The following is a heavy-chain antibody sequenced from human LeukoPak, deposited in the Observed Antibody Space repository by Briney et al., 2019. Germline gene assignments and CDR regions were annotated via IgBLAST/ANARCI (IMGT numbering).Heavy chain of an antibody. J-gene: IGHJ4*02. Sequence: PSETLSLTCTVSGGSISSYYWSWIRQPPGKGLEWIGYIYYSGSTNYNPSLKSRVTISVDTSKNQFSLKLSSVTAADTAVYYCARGLFPYYYDSSAGYWGQGTLVTVSS. CDR1: GGSISSYY. D-gene: IGHD3-22*01. CDR3: ARGLFPYYYDSSAGY. CDR2: IYYSGST. V-gene: IGHV4-59*01.